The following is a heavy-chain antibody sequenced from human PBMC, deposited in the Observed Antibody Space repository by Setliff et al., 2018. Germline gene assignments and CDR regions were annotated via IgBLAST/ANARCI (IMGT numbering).Heavy chain of an antibody. CDR3: ATGGGYCDFFDCFPFDN. D-gene: IGHD3-16*01. J-gene: IGHJ4*02. CDR2: IFYNGMA. CDR1: GASIRNNYY. Sequence: SETLSLTCAVSGASIRNNYYWGWIRQSPGTGLEWIGSIFYNGMAYYNPSLKSRVTMSVDTSKNQFSLNLTSVTAADTALYYCATGGGYCDFFDCFPFDNWGQGFLVTVSS. V-gene: IGHV4-38-2*01.